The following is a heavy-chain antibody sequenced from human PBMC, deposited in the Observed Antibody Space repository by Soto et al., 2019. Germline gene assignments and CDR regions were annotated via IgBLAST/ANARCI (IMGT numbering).Heavy chain of an antibody. CDR3: ARCYDSSGYYHDD. J-gene: IGHJ4*02. CDR1: GGSISSGGYY. CDR2: IYYSGSN. D-gene: IGHD3-22*01. Sequence: QVQLQESGPGLVKPSQTLSLTCTVSGGSISSGGYYWSWIRPHPGKVLEWIGYIYYSGSNYYTPTLEDRVTISVDTSKNQLSLKVSSVSAADTAVNDCARCYDSSGYYHDDWGQGTLVTVSS. V-gene: IGHV4-31*03.